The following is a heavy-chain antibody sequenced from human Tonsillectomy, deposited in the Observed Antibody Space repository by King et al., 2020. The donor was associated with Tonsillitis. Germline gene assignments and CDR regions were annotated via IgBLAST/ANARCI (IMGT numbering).Heavy chain of an antibody. Sequence: VQLVETGGGVVQPGRSLRLSCAASGFTFSSSAMHWVRQAPGKGLEWVAFISYDGSNKYYADSVKGRLNISRDNSKNTLYLQMNSMRDEDTDVYYCASEGWFMILALDAFDIWGQGTMVTVSS. CDR2: ISYDGSNK. D-gene: IGHD2-8*02. CDR1: GFTFSSSA. J-gene: IGHJ3*02. CDR3: ASEGWFMILALDAFDI. V-gene: IGHV3-30*04.